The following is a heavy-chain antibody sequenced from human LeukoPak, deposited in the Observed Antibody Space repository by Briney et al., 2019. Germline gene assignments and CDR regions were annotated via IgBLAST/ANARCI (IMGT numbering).Heavy chain of an antibody. V-gene: IGHV1-69*04. J-gene: IGHJ5*02. CDR3: ARDPDGRA. Sequence: RASVKVSCKASGGTFSSYAISWVRQAPGQGLEGMGRIIPILGIANYAQKFQGRVTITADKSTSTAYMELSSLRSEDTAVYYCARDPDGRAWGQGTLVTVSS. CDR1: GGTFSSYA. D-gene: IGHD1-26*01. CDR2: IIPILGIA.